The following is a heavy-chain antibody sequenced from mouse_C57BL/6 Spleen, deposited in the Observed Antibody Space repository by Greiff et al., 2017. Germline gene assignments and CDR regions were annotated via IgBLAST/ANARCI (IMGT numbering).Heavy chain of an antibody. J-gene: IGHJ1*03. V-gene: IGHV14-4*01. CDR1: GFNIKDDY. CDR2: IDPENGDT. CDR3: TRTTNGPYWYFDV. D-gene: IGHD2-1*01. Sequence: EVQVVESGAELVRPGASVKLSCTASGFNIKDDYMHWVKQRPEQGLEWIGWIDPENGDTEYASKFQGKATITADTSSNTAYLQLSSLTSEDTAVYYCTRTTNGPYWYFDVWGTGTTVTVSS.